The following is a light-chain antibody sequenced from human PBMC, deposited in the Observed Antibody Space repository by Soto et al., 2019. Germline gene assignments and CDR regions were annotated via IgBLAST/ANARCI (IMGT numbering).Light chain of an antibody. V-gene: IGKV1-6*01. CDR2: GAS. CDR3: LQDINYPWT. J-gene: IGKJ1*01. CDR1: QGIRKA. Sequence: AIQMTQSPSSVSASVGDRVTGCCRASQGIRKALAWYQQKPGKPPKLLIYGASNLDSGVPPRFSGSGSGTDFTLAISSLQPEDSATYYCLQDINYPWTFGQGTKVDIK.